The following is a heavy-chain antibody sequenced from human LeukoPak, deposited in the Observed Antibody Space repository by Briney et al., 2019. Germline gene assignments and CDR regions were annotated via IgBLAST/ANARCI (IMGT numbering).Heavy chain of an antibody. CDR1: GFTFGDYA. V-gene: IGHV3-49*05. CDR2: IRSKAYGGTT. Sequence: KSGGSLRLSCTASGFTFGDYAMSWFRQAPGKGLEWVGFIRSKAYGGTTEYAASVKGRFTISRDDSKSIAYLQMNSLRAEDTAVYYCAKAGITMVRGSSPSFFDYWGQGTLVTVSS. D-gene: IGHD3-10*01. J-gene: IGHJ4*02. CDR3: AKAGITMVRGSSPSFFDY.